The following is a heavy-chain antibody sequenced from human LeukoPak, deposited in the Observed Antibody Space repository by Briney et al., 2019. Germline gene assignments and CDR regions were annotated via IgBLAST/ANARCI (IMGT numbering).Heavy chain of an antibody. CDR2: IIPIFGTA. CDR1: GGTFSSYA. Sequence: GSSVKVSCKASGGTFSSYAISWVRQAPGQGLEWMGGIIPIFGTANYAQKFQGRVTITADESTSTAYMELSSLRSEDTAAYYCARSFWSGSIPMDVWGKGTTVTVSS. CDR3: ARSFWSGSIPMDV. V-gene: IGHV1-69*01. D-gene: IGHD3-3*01. J-gene: IGHJ6*03.